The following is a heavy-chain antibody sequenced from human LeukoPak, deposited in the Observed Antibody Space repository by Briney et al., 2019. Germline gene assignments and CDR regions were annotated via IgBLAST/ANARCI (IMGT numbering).Heavy chain of an antibody. J-gene: IGHJ4*02. CDR3: ARGLRFGAGYDY. D-gene: IGHD3-10*01. CDR2: ISHSGST. Sequence: SETLSLTCTVYGGSFSGYYWTWIRLPPGKGLEWIGEISHSGSTNYNVSLTSRVTISVDTSKNQFSLRLNSVTAADTAVYYCARGLRFGAGYDYWGQGTLVTVSS. V-gene: IGHV4-34*01. CDR1: GGSFSGYY.